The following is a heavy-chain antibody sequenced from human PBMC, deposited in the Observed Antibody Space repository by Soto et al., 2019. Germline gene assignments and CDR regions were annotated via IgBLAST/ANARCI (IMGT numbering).Heavy chain of an antibody. J-gene: IGHJ4*02. V-gene: IGHV4-31*03. CDR1: GDSMATGGHY. CDR3: ARDKDLQPTVWGF. CDR2: VYYSGAT. D-gene: IGHD3-16*01. Sequence: SETLSLTCTVSGDSMATGGHYYNWIRQVPGKGLEWIGYVYYSGATHYTPFLRARATISRDTSKNQFSLRLISVTAADTALYYCARDKDLQPTVWGFWGQGIQVTVSS.